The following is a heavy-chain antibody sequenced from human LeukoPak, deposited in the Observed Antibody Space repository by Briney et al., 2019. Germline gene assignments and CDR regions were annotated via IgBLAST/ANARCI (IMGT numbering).Heavy chain of an antibody. CDR3: KSGGAAPGSFDN. Sequence: PGGSLRLSCAASGFTFDDYAMQWVRQAPGKGLEWVSGISWNSGSIGYADSVKGRFTISRDNAKNSLYLQLNSLRVEDTAVYYCKSGGAAPGSFDNWGQGTLVTVSP. V-gene: IGHV3-9*01. CDR1: GFTFDDYA. D-gene: IGHD6-13*01. CDR2: ISWNSGSI. J-gene: IGHJ4*02.